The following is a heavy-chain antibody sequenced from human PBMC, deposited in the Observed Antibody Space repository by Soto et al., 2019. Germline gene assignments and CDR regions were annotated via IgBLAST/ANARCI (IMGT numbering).Heavy chain of an antibody. D-gene: IGHD1-7*01. CDR1: GFTFSSYA. Sequence: QVQLVESGGGVVQPGRSLRLSCAASGFTFSSYAMHWVRQAPGKGLEWVAVISYDGSNKYYADSVKGRFTISRDNSKNTLYLQMNSLRAEDTAVYYCARVNSGYYYGMDVWGQGTTVTVSS. CDR3: ARVNSGYYYGMDV. V-gene: IGHV3-30-3*01. J-gene: IGHJ6*02. CDR2: ISYDGSNK.